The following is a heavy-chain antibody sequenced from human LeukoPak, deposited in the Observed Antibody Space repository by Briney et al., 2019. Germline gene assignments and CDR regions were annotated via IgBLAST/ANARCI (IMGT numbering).Heavy chain of an antibody. CDR2: INPNSGGT. CDR1: GYTFTGYY. Sequence: ASVKVSCKASGYTFTGYYMHWVRQAPGQGLEWMGWINPNSGGTNYAQKLQGRVTMTTDTSTSTAYMELRSLRSDDTAVYYCARDVRLLWFGELFANDYWGQGTLVIVSS. CDR3: ARDVRLLWFGELFANDY. V-gene: IGHV1-2*02. J-gene: IGHJ4*02. D-gene: IGHD3-10*01.